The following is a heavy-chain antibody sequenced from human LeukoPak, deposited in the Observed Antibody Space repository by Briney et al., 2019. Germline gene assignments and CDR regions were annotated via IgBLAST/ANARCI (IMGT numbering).Heavy chain of an antibody. J-gene: IGHJ4*02. CDR1: GYTFTGHY. CDR2: INPNSGGT. V-gene: IGHV1-2*02. CDR3: ARRGPLDY. D-gene: IGHD6-25*01. Sequence: GALVKVSCKASGYTFTGHYIHWVRQAPGQGLEWMGWINPNSGGTNYAQKFQGRVTMTRDTSISTAYMELSRLRFDDTAVYYCARRGPLDYWGQGTLVTVSS.